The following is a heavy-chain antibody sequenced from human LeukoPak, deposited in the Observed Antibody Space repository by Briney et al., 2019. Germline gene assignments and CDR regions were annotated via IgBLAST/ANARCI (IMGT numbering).Heavy chain of an antibody. V-gene: IGHV1-3*01. CDR2: INGDNGNT. CDR1: GYTFTTYA. CDR3: ARAPYDILTGYSLNWFDP. D-gene: IGHD3-9*01. Sequence: ASVKVSCKASGYTFTTYAMHWVRQAPGQRLEWMGWINGDNGNTKYSQKFQGRVTITRDTSAYIGYMELGSLSSADTAVYFCARAPYDILTGYSLNWFDPWGQGTLVTVSS. J-gene: IGHJ5*02.